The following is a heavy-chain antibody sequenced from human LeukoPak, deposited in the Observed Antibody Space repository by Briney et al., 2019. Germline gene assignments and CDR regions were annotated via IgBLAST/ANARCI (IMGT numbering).Heavy chain of an antibody. CDR1: VGSISSGSYY. V-gene: IGHV4-61*02. D-gene: IGHD6-19*01. J-gene: IGHJ4*02. CDR3: ARDSAGTSENFDY. Sequence: SQTPSLTCTFSVGSISSGSYYWSWIRQPAGKGLVWIGRIYTSGSTNYNPSLKSRVTISVDTFKNQFCLKLSSVTAVDTAVYYCARDSAGTSENFDYWGQGTLVTVSS. CDR2: IYTSGST.